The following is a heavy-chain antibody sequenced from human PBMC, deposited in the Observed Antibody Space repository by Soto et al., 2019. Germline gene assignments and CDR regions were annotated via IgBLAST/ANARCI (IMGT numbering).Heavy chain of an antibody. CDR1: GGSFSGYY. Sequence: SETLSLTCAVYGGSFSGYYWSWIRQPPGKGLEWIGEINHSGSTNYNPSLKSRVTISVDTSKNQFSLKLSSVTAADTAVYYCARQGIAAAGYGMDVWGQGTTVTVSS. D-gene: IGHD6-13*01. CDR2: INHSGST. J-gene: IGHJ6*02. CDR3: ARQGIAAAGYGMDV. V-gene: IGHV4-34*01.